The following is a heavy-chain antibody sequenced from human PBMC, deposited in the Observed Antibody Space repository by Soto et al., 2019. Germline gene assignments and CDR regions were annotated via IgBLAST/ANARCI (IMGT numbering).Heavy chain of an antibody. CDR1: RYTFTSYD. J-gene: IGHJ5*02. V-gene: IGHV1-8*01. CDR2: MNPNSGNT. CDR3: ARTREGSSNSCLSWFDP. D-gene: IGHD2-2*01. Sequence: QVQLVQSGAEVKKPGASVKVSCKASRYTFTSYDINWVRQATGQGLEWMGWMNPNSGNTGYAQKFQGRVTMTRNTTQSTADLELNSLRSEDTAVYYCARTREGSSNSCLSWFDPWGQGTLVTVSS.